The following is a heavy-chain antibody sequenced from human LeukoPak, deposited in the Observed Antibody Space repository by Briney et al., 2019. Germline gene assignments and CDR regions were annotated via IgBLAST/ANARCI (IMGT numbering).Heavy chain of an antibody. CDR3: AKGGGNWYFDL. CDR2: ISGSGGST. V-gene: IGHV3-23*01. Sequence: GGSLRLSCAASGVTFSSYAVSWVRQAPGKGLEWVSSISGSGGSTYYADSVKGRFTISRDNSKNTLYLQVNSLRAEDTAVYYCAKGGGNWYFDLWGRGALVTVSS. D-gene: IGHD3-16*01. CDR1: GVTFSSYA. J-gene: IGHJ2*01.